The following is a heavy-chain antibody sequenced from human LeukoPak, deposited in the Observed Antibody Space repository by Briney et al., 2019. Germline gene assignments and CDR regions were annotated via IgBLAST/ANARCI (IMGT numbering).Heavy chain of an antibody. CDR1: GFTFSSYG. CDR2: IWYDGSNK. Sequence: PGRSLRLSCAASGFTFSSYGMHWVRQAPGKGLEWVAVIWYDGSNKYYADSVKGRFTISRDNSKNTLYLQMNSLRAEDTAVYYCATHDSSTTDYWGQGTLVTVSS. D-gene: IGHD6-13*01. CDR3: ATHDSSTTDY. J-gene: IGHJ4*02. V-gene: IGHV3-33*01.